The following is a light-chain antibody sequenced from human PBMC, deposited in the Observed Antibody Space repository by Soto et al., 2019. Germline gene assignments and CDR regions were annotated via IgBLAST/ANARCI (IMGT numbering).Light chain of an antibody. J-gene: IGKJ4*01. CDR1: QSVSSN. V-gene: IGKV3-15*01. CDR3: QQYNNWPLT. CDR2: DAS. Sequence: EIVMSQSPATLSVSPGERGTLSCRASQSVSSNLAWYQQKPGQAPRLLIYDASTRATGVPARFSGSGSGTEFTLTISSLQSEDFAVYYCQQYNNWPLTFGGGTKVDI.